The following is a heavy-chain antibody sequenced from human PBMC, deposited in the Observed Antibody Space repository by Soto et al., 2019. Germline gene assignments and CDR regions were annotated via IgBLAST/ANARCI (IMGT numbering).Heavy chain of an antibody. V-gene: IGHV1-18*04. J-gene: IGHJ5*02. CDR1: RYPFTGYG. Sequence: SCKAARYPFTGYGISLVRKAPGQGLEWMGWISAYNGNTNYAQKLQGRVTMTTDTSTSTAYMELRSLRSDDTAVYYCARVGAVAGNNWFDPWGQGNLVSVSS. CDR2: ISAYNGNT. CDR3: ARVGAVAGNNWFDP. D-gene: IGHD6-19*01.